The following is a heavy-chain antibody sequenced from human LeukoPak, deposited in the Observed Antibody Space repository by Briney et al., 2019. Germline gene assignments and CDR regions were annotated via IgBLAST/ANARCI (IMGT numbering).Heavy chain of an antibody. CDR2: IRYDGSNK. CDR3: AKDPSQLLWFGEFPSGY. D-gene: IGHD3-10*01. Sequence: GGSLRLSCAASGFTFSSYGMHWLRQAPGKGLEWVAFIRYDGSNKYYADSVKGRFTISRDNSKNTLYLQMNSLRAEDTAVYYCAKDPSQLLWFGEFPSGYWGQGTLVTVSS. V-gene: IGHV3-30*02. CDR1: GFTFSSYG. J-gene: IGHJ4*02.